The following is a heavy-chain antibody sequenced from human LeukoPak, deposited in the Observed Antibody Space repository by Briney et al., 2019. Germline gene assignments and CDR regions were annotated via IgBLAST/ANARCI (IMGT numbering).Heavy chain of an antibody. CDR2: IYYGGST. CDR1: GGSISSYY. D-gene: IGHD6-13*01. CDR3: ARDGQSSSWYYGPTERHYYYYMDV. J-gene: IGHJ6*03. Sequence: SETLSLTCTVSGGSISSYYWSWIRQPPGKGLEWIGYIYYGGSTNYNPSLKSRVTISVDTSKNQFSLKLRSVTAADTAVYYCARDGQSSSWYYGPTERHYYYYMDVWGKGTTVTVSS. V-gene: IGHV4-59*01.